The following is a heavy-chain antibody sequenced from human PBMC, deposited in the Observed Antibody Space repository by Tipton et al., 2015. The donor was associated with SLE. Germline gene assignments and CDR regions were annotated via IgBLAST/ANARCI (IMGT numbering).Heavy chain of an antibody. CDR2: SHYTGRT. CDR3: AGAEFSSNWYMYWHFDL. Sequence: TLSLTCAVSGYSISTSDSNWWGWIRQSPGKGLEWIGYSHYTGRTEYHPSLKSRVTISVDTSKNQFSLKLSSVTAADTAVYSCAGAEFSSNWYMYWHFDLWGRGTLVSVSS. CDR1: GYSISTSDSNW. D-gene: IGHD6-13*01. J-gene: IGHJ2*01. V-gene: IGHV4-28*03.